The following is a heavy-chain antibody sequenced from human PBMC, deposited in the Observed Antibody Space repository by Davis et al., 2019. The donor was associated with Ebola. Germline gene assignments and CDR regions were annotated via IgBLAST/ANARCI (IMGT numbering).Heavy chain of an antibody. CDR2: IYYSGST. D-gene: IGHD6-13*01. CDR3: ARYPGMAAAGTGYYYGMDV. Sequence: MPSETLSLTCTVSGGSISSSSYYWGWIRQPPGKGLEWIGSIYYSGSTYYNPSLKSRVTISVDTSKNQVSLKLSSVTAADTAVYYCARYPGMAAAGTGYYYGMDVWGQRTTVTVSS. J-gene: IGHJ6*02. CDR1: GGSISSSSYY. V-gene: IGHV4-39*01.